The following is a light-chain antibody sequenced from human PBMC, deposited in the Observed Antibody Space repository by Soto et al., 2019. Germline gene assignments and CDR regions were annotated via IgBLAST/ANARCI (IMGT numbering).Light chain of an antibody. V-gene: IGLV2-14*01. CDR2: DVS. J-gene: IGLJ2*01. CDR1: SSDVGGYNY. Sequence: QSALTQPASVSGSPGQSITISCTGTSSDVGGYNYVSWYQQHPGKAPKLMIYDVSNRPSGVSNRFSGSKSGNTASLTISGLQAEYEADYYCSSYTSSRGVVFGGGTKLTVL. CDR3: SSYTSSRGVV.